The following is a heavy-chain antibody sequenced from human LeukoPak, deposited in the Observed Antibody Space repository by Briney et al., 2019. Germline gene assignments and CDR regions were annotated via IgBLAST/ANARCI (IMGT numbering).Heavy chain of an antibody. D-gene: IGHD6-13*01. CDR3: ARTAAAAGTVYYFDF. CDR1: GYIFTSYG. J-gene: IGHJ4*02. CDR2: ISANNANT. Sequence: ASVKVSCKASGYIFTSYGISWVRQAPGQELEWMGWISANNANTHYAQKLQDRVTMTTDTSTSTAYMALRSLRSDDTAAYYCARTAAAAGTVYYFDFWGQGTLVTVSS. V-gene: IGHV1-18*01.